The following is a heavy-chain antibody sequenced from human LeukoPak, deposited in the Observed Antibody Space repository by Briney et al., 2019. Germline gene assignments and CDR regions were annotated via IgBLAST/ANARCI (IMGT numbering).Heavy chain of an antibody. CDR1: GYSFTNYW. CDR3: ARVAPRNYYDSPPDY. J-gene: IGHJ4*02. CDR2: IYPGDSDT. V-gene: IGHV5-51*01. D-gene: IGHD3-22*01. Sequence: GESLKISCKGSGYSFTNYWIAWVRRMPGKGLEWMGIIYPGDSDTRYSPSFQGQVTISADKSISTAYLQWSSLKASDTAMYYCARVAPRNYYDSPPDYWGQGTLVTVSS.